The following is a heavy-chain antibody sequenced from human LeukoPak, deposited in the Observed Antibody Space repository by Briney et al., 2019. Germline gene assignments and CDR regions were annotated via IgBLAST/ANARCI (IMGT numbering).Heavy chain of an antibody. D-gene: IGHD2-2*01. CDR3: ARLFSRLQNYYYYMDV. Sequence: SETLSLTCTVSGGSISSSSYYWGWIRQPPGKGLEWIGSIYYSGSTYYNPSLKSRVTISVDTSKNQFSLKLSSVTAADTAVYYCARLFSRLQNYYYYMDVWGKGTTVTISS. V-gene: IGHV4-39*07. CDR2: IYYSGST. CDR1: GGSISSSSYY. J-gene: IGHJ6*03.